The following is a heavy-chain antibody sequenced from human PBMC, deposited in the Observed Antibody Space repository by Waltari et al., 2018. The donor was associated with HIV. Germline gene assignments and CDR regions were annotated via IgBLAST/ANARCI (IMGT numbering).Heavy chain of an antibody. CDR1: GFTFRGSA. D-gene: IGHD3-3*01. V-gene: IGHV3-30*02. CDR3: GKDSNYFYDSTGYYCDF. CDR2: IRHDDSNR. Sequence: QVRLVESGGGVVPPGGSLRLSCAATGFTFRGSAIHRGRQAPGKGLEWVAFIRHDDSNRYYRDSVKGRFTISRDNSKNTVDLQMNNLKAEDTAVYYCGKDSNYFYDSTGYYCDFWGQGTLVTVSS. J-gene: IGHJ4*02.